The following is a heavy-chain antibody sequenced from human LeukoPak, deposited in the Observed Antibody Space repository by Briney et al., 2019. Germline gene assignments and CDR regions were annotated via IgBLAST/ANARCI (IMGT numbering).Heavy chain of an antibody. D-gene: IGHD1-26*01. CDR3: ARAPIVGATHIDY. CDR2: TYYRSKWYN. CDR1: GDSVSSNRAS. V-gene: IGHV6-1*01. J-gene: IGHJ4*02. Sequence: SQTLSLTCAISGDSVSSNRASWTWIRQSPSRGLEWLGRTYYRSKWYNDYAVSVKSRITINPDTSKNQFSLQLKSVTPEDTAVYYCARAPIVGATHIDYWGQGTLVTVSS.